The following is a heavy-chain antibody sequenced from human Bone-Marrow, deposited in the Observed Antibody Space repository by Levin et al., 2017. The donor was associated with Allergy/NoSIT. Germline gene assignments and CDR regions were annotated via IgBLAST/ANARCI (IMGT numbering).Heavy chain of an antibody. D-gene: IGHD3-3*01. J-gene: IGHJ6*03. V-gene: IGHV4-34*01. CDR1: GGTFSGYS. CDR2: IDQSGST. CDR3: ARGARSTVFGVVMRQLPPMGYYMDV. Sequence: SETLSLTCVVSGGTFSGYSWSWIRQPPGKGLEWMGEIDQSGSTNYNPSLKSRVTTSVDTSKNQFSLKLSSVTAADTAVYYCARGARSTVFGVVMRQLPPMGYYMDVWGKGSTVTVSS.